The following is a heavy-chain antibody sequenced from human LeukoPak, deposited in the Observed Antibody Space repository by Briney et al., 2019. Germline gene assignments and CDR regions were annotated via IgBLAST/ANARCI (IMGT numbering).Heavy chain of an antibody. D-gene: IGHD3-10*01. CDR2: MNPNSGNT. CDR3: ARRGLPRHYYGMDV. J-gene: IGHJ6*02. CDR1: GYTFTSYD. Sequence: WASVKVSCKASGYTFTSYDINWMRQATGQGLEWMGWMNPNSGNTGYAQKFQGRVTMTRNTSISTAYMELSSLRSEDTAVYYCARRGLPRHYYGMDVWGQGTTVTVSS. V-gene: IGHV1-8*01.